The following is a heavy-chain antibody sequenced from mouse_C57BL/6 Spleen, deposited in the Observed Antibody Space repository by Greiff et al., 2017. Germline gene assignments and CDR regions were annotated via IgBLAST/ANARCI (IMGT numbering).Heavy chain of an antibody. V-gene: IGHV1-26*01. J-gene: IGHJ4*01. CDR1: GYTFTDYY. CDR2: INPSNGGT. D-gene: IGHD2-3*01. Sequence: VQLQQSGPELVKPGASVKISCKASGYTFTDYYMNWVKQSHGKSLEWIGNINPSNGGTNYNEKFKSKATLTVDKSSSTAYMQLSSLTSEDSAVYYCARGGAYDGFYAMDYWGQGTSVTVSS. CDR3: ARGGAYDGFYAMDY.